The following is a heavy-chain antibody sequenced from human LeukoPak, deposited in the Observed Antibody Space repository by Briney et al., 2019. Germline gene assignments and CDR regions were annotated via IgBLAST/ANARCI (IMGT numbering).Heavy chain of an antibody. CDR1: GFTVSGNY. J-gene: IGHJ4*02. Sequence: SGGSLRLSCAAPGFTVSGNYISWVRQAPGKGLEWVSVIYSGGATYYADSVKGRFTISRDNSKNMLYLQMNSLRAEDTAVHYCAREVQLWSPFDYWGQGTLVTVSS. CDR2: IYSGGAT. V-gene: IGHV3-53*05. D-gene: IGHD5-18*01. CDR3: AREVQLWSPFDY.